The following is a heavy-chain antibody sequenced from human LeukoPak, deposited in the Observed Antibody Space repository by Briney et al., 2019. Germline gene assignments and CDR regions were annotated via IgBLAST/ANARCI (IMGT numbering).Heavy chain of an antibody. CDR3: ARGVKWNYVVYYFDY. Sequence: GGSLRLSCAASGFTFSSYSMNWVRQAPGKGLEWVSYISSSSSTIYYADSVKGRFTFSRDNDKNSLYLQMNSLRAEDTAVYYCARGVKWNYVVYYFDYWGQGTLVTVSS. D-gene: IGHD1-7*01. V-gene: IGHV3-48*01. J-gene: IGHJ4*02. CDR1: GFTFSSYS. CDR2: ISSSSSTI.